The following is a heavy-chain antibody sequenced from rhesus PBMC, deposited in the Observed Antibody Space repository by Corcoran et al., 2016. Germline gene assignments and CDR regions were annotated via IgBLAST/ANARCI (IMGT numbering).Heavy chain of an antibody. V-gene: IGHV4S7*01. CDR3: ARLPSYGSSYFDY. CDR1: GGSISGGYG. J-gene: IGHJ4*01. CDR2: TFGRMGTT. Sequence: QVQLQESGPGLVKPSETLSLTCAVSGGSISGGYGWSWIRQPPGKGLGWFGHTFGRMGTTYSNPPPKSRVTISRDTSKNQFSLKLSSVTAADTAVYYCARLPSYGSSYFDYWGQGVLVTVSS. D-gene: IGHD4-29*01.